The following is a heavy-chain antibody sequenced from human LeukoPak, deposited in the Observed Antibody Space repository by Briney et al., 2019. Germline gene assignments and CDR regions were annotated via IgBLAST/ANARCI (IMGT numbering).Heavy chain of an antibody. Sequence: SETLSLTCAVYGGSFSGYYWSWIRQPPGKGLEWIGEINHSGSTNYNPSLKSRVTISVDTSKNQFSLKLSSVTAADTAVYYCARAGRSSPNYYDSSGYPYYFDYWGQGTLVTVSS. J-gene: IGHJ4*02. V-gene: IGHV4-34*01. CDR1: GGSFSGYY. CDR3: ARAGRSSPNYYDSSGYPYYFDY. CDR2: INHSGST. D-gene: IGHD3-22*01.